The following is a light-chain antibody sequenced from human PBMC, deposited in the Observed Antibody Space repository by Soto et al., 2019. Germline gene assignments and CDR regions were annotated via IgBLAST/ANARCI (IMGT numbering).Light chain of an antibody. J-gene: IGLJ2*01. CDR3: SSYTSSSTVV. CDR1: SSDVGGYNY. Sequence: QSALTQPASVSGSPGQSITISCTGTSSDVGGYNYVSWYQQHPGKAPNLMIYEVSNRPSGVSNRFSGSKSGNTASLTIAGLQAEDVGDYYCSSYTSSSTVVFGGGTKLTVL. V-gene: IGLV2-14*01. CDR2: EVS.